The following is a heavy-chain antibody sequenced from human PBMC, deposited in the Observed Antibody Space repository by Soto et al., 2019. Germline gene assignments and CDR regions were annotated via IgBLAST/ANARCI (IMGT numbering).Heavy chain of an antibody. V-gene: IGHV5-51*01. D-gene: IGHD4-17*01. J-gene: IGHJ4*02. CDR3: ARLESTHGELDY. CDR2: IYPSDSRT. Sequence: GESLKISCESSGYTFAYYWIGWVRQVPGKGLEWVAIIYPSDSRTRYSPSFQGQVTISADKSISTAYLQWSSLKASDTAMYYCARLESTHGELDYWGQGTLVTVSS. CDR1: GYTFAYYW.